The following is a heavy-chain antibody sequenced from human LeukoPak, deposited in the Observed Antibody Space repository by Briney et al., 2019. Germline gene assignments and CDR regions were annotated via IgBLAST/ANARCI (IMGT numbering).Heavy chain of an antibody. CDR2: IWHDGSNK. D-gene: IGHD2-8*02. J-gene: IGHJ4*02. CDR1: GFTYISYG. V-gene: IGHV3-33*01. Sequence: GAALRLSRATSGFTYISYGMQWVRQAPGKGQEKVAIIWHDGSNKYYADSVKGRFTISRDNSKNTLYLQMNSLRAEDTAVYYCATGTVYWRVSRNLDYWGQGTLVTVSS. CDR3: ATGTVYWRVSRNLDY.